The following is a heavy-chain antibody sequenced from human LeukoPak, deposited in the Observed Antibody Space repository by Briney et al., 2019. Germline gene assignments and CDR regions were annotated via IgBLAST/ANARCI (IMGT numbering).Heavy chain of an antibody. V-gene: IGHV4-59*01. CDR1: GGSISSYY. D-gene: IGHD3-22*01. CDR3: ARDTATYYYDSSGYYWGGFDY. Sequence: SETLSLTCTVSGGSISSYYWSWIRQPPGRGLEWIGYIYYSGSTNYNPSLKSRVTISVDTSKNQFSLKLSSVTAADTAVYYCARDTATYYYDSSGYYWGGFDYWGQGTLVTVSP. CDR2: IYYSGST. J-gene: IGHJ4*02.